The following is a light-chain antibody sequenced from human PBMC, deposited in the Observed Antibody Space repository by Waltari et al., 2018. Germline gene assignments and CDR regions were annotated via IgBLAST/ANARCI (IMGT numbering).Light chain of an antibody. CDR3: QKYGSLPAT. CDR2: DAS. V-gene: IGKV3-20*01. CDR1: QSISRY. J-gene: IGKJ1*01. Sequence: EIMLKQPPGTLSLSPGERATLAGRASQSISRYFAWYQHKPGQAPTLLIYDASSRATGIPDRFSGSGSGTDFSLTISRLEPEDFAVYYCQKYGSLPATFGQGTKVEIK.